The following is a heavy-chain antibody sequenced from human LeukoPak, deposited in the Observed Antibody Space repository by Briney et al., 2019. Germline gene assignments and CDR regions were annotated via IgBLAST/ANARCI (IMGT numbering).Heavy chain of an antibody. CDR3: ARELRRDMDV. J-gene: IGHJ6*03. CDR2: INPSGGST. V-gene: IGHV1-46*01. Sequence: ASVKVSCKASGYTFTSYYMHWVRQAPGQGLEWMGIINPSGGSTSYAQKFQGRVTMTRDMSTSTVYMELSSLSSEDTAVYYCARELRRDMDVWGKGTTVTVSS. CDR1: GYTFTSYY. D-gene: IGHD4-17*01.